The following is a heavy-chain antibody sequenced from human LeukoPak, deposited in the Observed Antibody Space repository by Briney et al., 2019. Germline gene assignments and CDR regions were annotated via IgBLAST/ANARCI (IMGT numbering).Heavy chain of an antibody. V-gene: IGHV3-7*01. J-gene: IGHJ4*02. Sequence: GGSLRLSCAASGFTLSSYWMSWVRQAPGKGLEWVANIKQDGSEKYYVDSVKGRFTISRDNAKNSLYLQMNSLRAEDTAVYYCARVRSGAFDYWGQGTLVTVSS. CDR3: ARVRSGAFDY. D-gene: IGHD3-3*01. CDR2: IKQDGSEK. CDR1: GFTLSSYW.